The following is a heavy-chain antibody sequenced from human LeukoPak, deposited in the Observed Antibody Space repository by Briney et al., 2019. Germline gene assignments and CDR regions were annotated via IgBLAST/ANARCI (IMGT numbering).Heavy chain of an antibody. V-gene: IGHV4-34*01. Sequence: PSETLSLTCAVYGGSFSGYYWSWIRQPPGKGLEWIGEINHSGSTNYNPSLKSRVTISVDTSKNQFSLKLSSVTAADTAVYYCARGYSSSSDQGGHMDVWGKGTTVTVSS. CDR2: INHSGST. J-gene: IGHJ6*03. CDR3: ARGYSSSSDQGGHMDV. CDR1: GGSFSGYY. D-gene: IGHD6-6*01.